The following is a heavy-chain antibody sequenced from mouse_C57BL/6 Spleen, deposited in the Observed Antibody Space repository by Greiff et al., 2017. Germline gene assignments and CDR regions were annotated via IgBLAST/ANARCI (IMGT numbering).Heavy chain of an antibody. CDR3: AREGANWDDY. CDR1: GYTFTSYW. Sequence: QVQLQQPGAELVKPGASVKLSCKASGYTFTSYWMHWVKQRPGQGLEWIGMIHPNSGSTNYNEKFKSKATLTADKSSSTAYMQLSSLTSEDSAVYYCAREGANWDDYWGQGTTLTVSS. J-gene: IGHJ2*01. D-gene: IGHD4-1*01. V-gene: IGHV1-64*01. CDR2: IHPNSGST.